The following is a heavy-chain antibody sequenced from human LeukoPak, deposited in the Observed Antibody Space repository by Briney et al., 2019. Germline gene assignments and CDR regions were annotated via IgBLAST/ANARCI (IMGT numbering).Heavy chain of an antibody. CDR1: GYTFTSYG. CDR2: IIPIFGTA. J-gene: IGHJ4*02. D-gene: IGHD4-17*01. Sequence: SVKVSCKASGYTFTSYGISWVRQAPGQGLEWMGGIIPIFGTANYAQKFQGRVTITADESTSTAYMELSSLRSEDTAVYYCARGLRFRNYFDYWGQGTLVTVSS. V-gene: IGHV1-69*13. CDR3: ARGLRFRNYFDY.